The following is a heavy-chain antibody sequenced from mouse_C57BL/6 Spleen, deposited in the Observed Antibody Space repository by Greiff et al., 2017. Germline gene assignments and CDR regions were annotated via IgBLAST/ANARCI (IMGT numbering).Heavy chain of an antibody. CDR1: GYTFTDYY. CDR2: INPNNGGT. CDR3: ARYDLITTVVATDWYFDV. Sequence: EVQLQQSGPELVKPGASVKISCKASGYTFTDYYMNWVKQSHGKSLEWIGDINPNNGGTSYNQKFKGKATLTVDKSSSTAYMELRSLTSEDSAVYYCARYDLITTVVATDWYFDVWGTGTTVTVSS. V-gene: IGHV1-26*01. J-gene: IGHJ1*03. D-gene: IGHD1-1*01.